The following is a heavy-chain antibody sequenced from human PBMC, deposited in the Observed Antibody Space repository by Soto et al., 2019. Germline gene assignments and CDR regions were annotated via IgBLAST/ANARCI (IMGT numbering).Heavy chain of an antibody. CDR2: IYPGDSDT. CDR3: ARCMRGAYSIGWDSPSGYYHYGIDV. Sequence: EVQLVQSGAEMKKPGESLKISCKSSGYSCTTYWIGGVRQMPGKGLEWMGIIYPGDSDTKYSPSLQGQVSISADTSISTAYLQWTSLKASDTAMYYCARCMRGAYSIGWDSPSGYYHYGIDVWGQGPKVTVSS. V-gene: IGHV5-51*01. D-gene: IGHD6-19*01. J-gene: IGHJ6*02. CDR1: GYSCTTYW.